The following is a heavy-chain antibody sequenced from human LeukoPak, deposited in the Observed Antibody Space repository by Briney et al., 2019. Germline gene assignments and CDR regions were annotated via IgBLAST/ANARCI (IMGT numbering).Heavy chain of an antibody. V-gene: IGHV1-69*13. CDR3: ARQTQGRSAFDS. J-gene: IGHJ3*02. CDR2: IIPIFGTA. Sequence: SVKVSCKASGGTFSSYAISWVRQAPGQGLEWMGGIIPIFGTANYAQKFQGRVTITADESTSTAYMELSSLRSEDTAVYYCARQTQGRSAFDSWGQGTMVTVSS. CDR1: GGTFSSYA.